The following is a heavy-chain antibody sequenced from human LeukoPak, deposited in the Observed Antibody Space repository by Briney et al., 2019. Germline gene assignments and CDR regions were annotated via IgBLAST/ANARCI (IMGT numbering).Heavy chain of an antibody. J-gene: IGHJ4*02. V-gene: IGHV3-30*18. Sequence: GRSLRLSCASSGFTFSSYGMHWVRQAPGKGLEWVAVISYDGSNKYYADSVKGRFTISRDNSKNTLYLQMNSLRAEDTAVYYYAKANSSGWLNLLDYWGQGTLVTVSS. CDR2: ISYDGSNK. D-gene: IGHD6-19*01. CDR1: GFTFSSYG. CDR3: AKANSSGWLNLLDY.